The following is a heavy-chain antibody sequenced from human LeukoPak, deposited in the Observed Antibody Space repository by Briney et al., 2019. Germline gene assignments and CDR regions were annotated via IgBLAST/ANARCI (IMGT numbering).Heavy chain of an antibody. V-gene: IGHV3-30*03. J-gene: IGHJ1*01. Sequence: PGGSLRLSCAASGFTFSSYGMHWVRQAPGKGLEWVAVISYDGSNKYYADSVKGRITISRDNSKNTLYLQMNSLRAEDTAVYYCARHAGWYYDSSGYQYFQHWGQGTLVTVSS. D-gene: IGHD3-22*01. CDR2: ISYDGSNK. CDR1: GFTFSSYG. CDR3: ARHAGWYYDSSGYQYFQH.